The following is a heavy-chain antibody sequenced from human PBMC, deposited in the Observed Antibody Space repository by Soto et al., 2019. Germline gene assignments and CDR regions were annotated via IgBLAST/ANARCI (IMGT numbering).Heavy chain of an antibody. Sequence: SETLSLTCTVPGGSISSSSYYWGWIRQPPGKGLEWIGSIYYSGSTYYNPSLKSRVTISVDTSKNQFSLKLSSVTAADTAVYYCARRRSYNSGSYPSLALDYWGQGTLVTVS. D-gene: IGHD1-26*01. J-gene: IGHJ4*02. CDR3: ARRRSYNSGSYPSLALDY. CDR2: IYYSGST. CDR1: GGSISSSSYY. V-gene: IGHV4-39*01.